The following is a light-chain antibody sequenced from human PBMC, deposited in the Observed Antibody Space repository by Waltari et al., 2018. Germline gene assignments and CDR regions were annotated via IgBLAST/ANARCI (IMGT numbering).Light chain of an antibody. CDR2: GTS. CDR1: SSNIGAGYD. Sequence: QSVLTQPPSVSGAPGQRVTLPCTGSSSNIGAGYDVHWYQPLPGTAPKLLSYGTSKRPSGVPDRFSGSKSGTSASLAITGLQAEDEADYYCQSYDSSLSGYVFGGGTKLTVL. CDR3: QSYDSSLSGYV. J-gene: IGLJ3*02. V-gene: IGLV1-40*01.